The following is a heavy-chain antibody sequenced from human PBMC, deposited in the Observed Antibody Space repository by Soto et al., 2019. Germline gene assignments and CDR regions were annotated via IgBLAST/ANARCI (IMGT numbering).Heavy chain of an antibody. Sequence: SETLSLTCTVSGGSISSSSYYWGWIRQPPGKGLEWIGSIYYSGSTYYNPSLKSRVTISVDTSKNQFSLKLSSVTAADTAVYYCARHRYSSSSSWFDPWGQGTLVTVSS. CDR1: GGSISSSSYY. D-gene: IGHD6-6*01. J-gene: IGHJ5*02. CDR3: ARHRYSSSSSWFDP. CDR2: IYYSGST. V-gene: IGHV4-39*01.